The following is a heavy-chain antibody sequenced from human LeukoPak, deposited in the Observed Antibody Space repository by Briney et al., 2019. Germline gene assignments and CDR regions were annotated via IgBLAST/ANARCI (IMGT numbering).Heavy chain of an antibody. V-gene: IGHV3-30-3*01. CDR1: GFTFSSYA. CDR2: ISYDGSNK. J-gene: IGHJ3*02. D-gene: IGHD5-12*01. Sequence: GGSLRLSCAASGFTFSSYAMHWVRQAPGKGLEWVAVISYDGSNKYYADSVKGRCTISRDNSKNTLYLQMNSLRAEDTAVYYCARARARRGSLDAFDIWGQGTMVTVSS. CDR3: ARARARRGSLDAFDI.